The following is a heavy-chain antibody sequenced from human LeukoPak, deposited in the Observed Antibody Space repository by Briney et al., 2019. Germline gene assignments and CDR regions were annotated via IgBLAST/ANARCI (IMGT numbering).Heavy chain of an antibody. D-gene: IGHD3-10*01. J-gene: IGHJ6*03. Sequence: GGSLRLSCAASGFTFSSYWMSWVRQAPGKGLEWVANIKQDGSEKYYVDSVKGRFTISRDNAKNSLYLQMNSLRAEDTAAYYCARGIWFRELLSYYYYYYMDVWGKGTTVTVSS. V-gene: IGHV3-7*01. CDR2: IKQDGSEK. CDR1: GFTFSSYW. CDR3: ARGIWFRELLSYYYYYYMDV.